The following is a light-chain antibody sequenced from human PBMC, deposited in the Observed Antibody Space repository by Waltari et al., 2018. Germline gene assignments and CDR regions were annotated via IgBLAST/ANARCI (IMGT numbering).Light chain of an antibody. CDR2: KAS. CDR1: QSISYY. Sequence: DIQMTQSPSTLSASLGDRVTITCRASQSISYYLAWYQHKPGKAPKLLISKASILESGVLSRFSGSGAGTEFTLTISSLQPDDLATYFCQQYSSYSTFGQGTKLEIK. J-gene: IGKJ2*01. V-gene: IGKV1-5*03. CDR3: QQYSSYST.